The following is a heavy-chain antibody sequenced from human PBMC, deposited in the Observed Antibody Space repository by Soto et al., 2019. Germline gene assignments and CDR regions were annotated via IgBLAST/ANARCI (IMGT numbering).Heavy chain of an antibody. Sequence: PGGSLRLSCAASGFTFSSYAMHCVRQAPGKGLEWVAVISYDGSNKYYADSVKGRFTISRDNSKNTLYLQMNSLRAEDTAVYYCARGGYYGSGSYFESDWFDPWGQGTLVTVSS. CDR2: ISYDGSNK. V-gene: IGHV3-30-3*01. CDR3: ARGGYYGSGSYFESDWFDP. J-gene: IGHJ5*02. D-gene: IGHD3-10*01. CDR1: GFTFSSYA.